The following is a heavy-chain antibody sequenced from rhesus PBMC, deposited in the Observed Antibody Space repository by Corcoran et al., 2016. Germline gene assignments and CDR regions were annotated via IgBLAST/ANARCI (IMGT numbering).Heavy chain of an antibody. J-gene: IGHJ1*01. D-gene: IGHD2-27*01. Sequence: EVQLVESGGGLVQPGGSLRLSCAASGFTFSSYGMSWVRQAPGKGLEWVSYISNCGGSTYYADSGKGRFTISRDNSKNTLSLQMNSLRAEDTAVYYCAKDWVDCSGIYCYAEYFEFWGQGALVTVSS. CDR1: GFTFSSYG. V-gene: IGHV3S5*01. CDR2: ISNCGGST. CDR3: AKDWVDCSGIYCYAEYFEF.